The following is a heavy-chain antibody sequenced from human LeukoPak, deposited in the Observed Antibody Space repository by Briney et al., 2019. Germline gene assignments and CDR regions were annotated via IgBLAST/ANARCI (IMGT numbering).Heavy chain of an antibody. V-gene: IGHV3-30*04. CDR3: AKGHSRGWYYFDY. J-gene: IGHJ4*02. CDR2: ISSDGSNK. CDR1: GFSFNTYA. D-gene: IGHD6-19*01. Sequence: GGSLRLSCAASGFSFNTYAMHWVRQAPGKGLEWVAAISSDGSNKHFADSVKGRFTISRDNSKNTLYLQMSSLRAEDTAVYYCAKGHSRGWYYFDYWGQGTLVTVSS.